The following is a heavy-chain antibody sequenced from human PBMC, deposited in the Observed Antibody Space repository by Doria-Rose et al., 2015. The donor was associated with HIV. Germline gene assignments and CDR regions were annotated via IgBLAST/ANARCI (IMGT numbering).Heavy chain of an antibody. D-gene: IGHD6-13*01. J-gene: IGHJ4*02. CDR2: NFSDDER. V-gene: IGHV2-26*01. CDR3: ARIKSSRWYHKYYFDF. Sequence: SGPALVKPTETLTLTCTVSGVSLSSPGMGVSWIRQPPGQALEWLANNFSDDERSYKTSLKSRLTITRGTSKSQVVLTMTDMDPVDTATYYCARIKSSRWYHKYYFDFWGQGTLVIVSA. CDR1: GVSLSSPGMG.